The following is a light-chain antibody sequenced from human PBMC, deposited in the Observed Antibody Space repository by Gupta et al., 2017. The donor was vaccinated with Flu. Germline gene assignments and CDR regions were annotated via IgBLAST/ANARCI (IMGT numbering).Light chain of an antibody. Sequence: QSALTQPASVSGSPGQPITIFCTGTSSDIGDYSYVSWYQQHPGKAPKLMIYDVSYRPSGVSNRFSGSKSGNTASLTISGLQAEDEADCYCSSYTSSSTLAFGGGTKLTVL. V-gene: IGLV2-14*03. J-gene: IGLJ2*01. CDR2: DVS. CDR3: SSYTSSSTLA. CDR1: SSDIGDYSY.